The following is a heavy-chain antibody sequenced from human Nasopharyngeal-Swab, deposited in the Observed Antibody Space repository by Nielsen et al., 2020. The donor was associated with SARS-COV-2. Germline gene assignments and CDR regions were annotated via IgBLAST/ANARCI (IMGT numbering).Heavy chain of an antibody. V-gene: IGHV3-74*01. J-gene: IGHJ6*02. CDR3: ARAPDCGGGSCNSYHYYGMDV. Sequence: GESLKISCAASGFTFSSYWMHWVRQPPGKGLVWVSRINRDGTYTNYADSVEGRFTISRDNAKNTLFLQMYSLRAEDTAVYYCARAPDCGGGSCNSYHYYGMDVWGQGTTVTVSS. D-gene: IGHD2-15*01. CDR1: GFTFSSYW. CDR2: INRDGTYT.